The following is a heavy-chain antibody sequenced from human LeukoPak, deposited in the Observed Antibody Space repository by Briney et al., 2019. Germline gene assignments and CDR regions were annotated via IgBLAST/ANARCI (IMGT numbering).Heavy chain of an antibody. CDR1: GFTFSNLA. D-gene: IGHD2-15*01. CDR2: ISYEGSNK. Sequence: GGSLRHSCAASGFTFSNLAMHGARQAPGKGLEWGAVISYEGSNKNYGDSVKGRFTISRVNSTITLDVQLDNRRGHDTVVYYCARGLFRFCSSGSCLSPFDYWGQGTLVTVSS. V-gene: IGHV3-30*04. CDR3: ARGLFRFCSSGSCLSPFDY. J-gene: IGHJ4*02.